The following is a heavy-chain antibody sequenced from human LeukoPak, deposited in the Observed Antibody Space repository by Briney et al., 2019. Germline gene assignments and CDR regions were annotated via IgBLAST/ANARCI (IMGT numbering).Heavy chain of an antibody. Sequence: GGSLRPSCAASGFTFSSYSMNWVRQAPGKGLEWVSSISSSSSYIYYADSVKGRFTISRDNAKNSLYLQMNSLRAEDTAVYYCARAVKMYSSGWYWVDYWGQGTLVTVSS. V-gene: IGHV3-21*01. CDR2: ISSSSSYI. J-gene: IGHJ4*02. CDR1: GFTFSSYS. D-gene: IGHD6-19*01. CDR3: ARAVKMYSSGWYWVDY.